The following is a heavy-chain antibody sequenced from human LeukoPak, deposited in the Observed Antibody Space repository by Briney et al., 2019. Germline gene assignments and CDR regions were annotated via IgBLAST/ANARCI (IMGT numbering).Heavy chain of an antibody. CDR1: GGSFSGYY. J-gene: IGHJ4*02. D-gene: IGHD5-18*01. V-gene: IGHV4-34*01. CDR3: ARTQLLLYPQTYYFDY. Sequence: PSETLSLTCAVYGGSFSGYYWSWIRQPPGKGLEWIGEINHSGSTNYNPSLKSRVTISVDTSKNQFSLKLSSVTAAAPAVYYCARTQLLLYPQTYYFDYLGQGTLVTVSS. CDR2: INHSGST.